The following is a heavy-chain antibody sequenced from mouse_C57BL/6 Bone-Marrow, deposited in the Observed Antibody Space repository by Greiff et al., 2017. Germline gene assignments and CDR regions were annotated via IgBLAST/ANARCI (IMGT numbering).Heavy chain of an antibody. Sequence: EVNVVESGGGLVQPKGSLKLSCAASGFTFNTYSMHWVRQAPGKGLEWVARIRSKSSNYATYYADSVKDSFTISRDDSQSMLYLQMNNLKTEDTAMYDCVRDGGYGGFAYWGQGTLVTVSA. CDR3: VRDGGYGGFAY. D-gene: IGHD2-2*01. CDR1: GFTFNTYS. J-gene: IGHJ3*01. CDR2: IRSKSSNYAT. V-gene: IGHV10-3*01.